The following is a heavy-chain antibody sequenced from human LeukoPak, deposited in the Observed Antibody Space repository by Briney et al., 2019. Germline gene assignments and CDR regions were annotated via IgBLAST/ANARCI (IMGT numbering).Heavy chain of an antibody. J-gene: IGHJ4*02. V-gene: IGHV3-23*01. CDR2: ISGSGGST. D-gene: IGHD3-3*01. CDR3: AKMGTTFGVVFYFDY. Sequence: GGSLRLSCAASGFTFSSYAMGWVRQAPGKGLEWVSAISGSGGSTYYADSVKGRFTISRDNSKNTLYLQMNSLRAEDTAVYYCAKMGTTFGVVFYFDYWGQGTLVTVSS. CDR1: GFTFSSYA.